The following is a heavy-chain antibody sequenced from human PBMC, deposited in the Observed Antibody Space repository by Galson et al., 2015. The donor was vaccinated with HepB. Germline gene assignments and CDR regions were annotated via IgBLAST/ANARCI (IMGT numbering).Heavy chain of an antibody. CDR1: GFTFSSYW. CDR2: IKQDGSEK. J-gene: IGHJ6*02. D-gene: IGHD1-7*01. CDR3: ARDRWLELPVRYYGMDV. V-gene: IGHV3-7*03. Sequence: SLRLSCAASGFTFSSYWMSWVRQAPGKGLEWVANIKQDGSEKYYVDSVKGRFTISRDNAKNSLYLQMNSLRAEDTAVYYCARDRWLELPVRYYGMDVWGQGTTVTVSS.